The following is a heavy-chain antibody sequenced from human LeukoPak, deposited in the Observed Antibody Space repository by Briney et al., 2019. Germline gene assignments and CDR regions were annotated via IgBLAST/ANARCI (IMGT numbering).Heavy chain of an antibody. D-gene: IGHD2-8*01. CDR3: ARXPPAVLIDTYG. Sequence: PGGSLRLSCTASGFIVTNNYINWVRQAPGKGREWVSLVYSGGSTYYADSVKGRFPISRDNSKNMVYLQMTRLSAEDTAMYYCARXPPAVLIDTYGWGQGTLVTVSS. J-gene: IGHJ4*02. CDR1: GFIVTNNY. CDR2: VYSGGST. V-gene: IGHV3-66*01.